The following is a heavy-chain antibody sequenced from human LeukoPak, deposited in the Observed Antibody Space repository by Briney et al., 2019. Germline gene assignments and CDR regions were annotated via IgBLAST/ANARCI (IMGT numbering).Heavy chain of an antibody. CDR1: GGSISSYY. Sequence: SETLSLTCTVSGGSISSYYWSWIRQPPGKGLEWIGYIYYSGSTNYNPSLKSRVTISVDTSKNQFSLKLSSVTAADTAVYYCTRGPYSSGWFVPNWGRGTLVTVSS. D-gene: IGHD6-19*01. J-gene: IGHJ4*02. CDR2: IYYSGST. CDR3: TRGPYSSGWFVPN. V-gene: IGHV4-59*08.